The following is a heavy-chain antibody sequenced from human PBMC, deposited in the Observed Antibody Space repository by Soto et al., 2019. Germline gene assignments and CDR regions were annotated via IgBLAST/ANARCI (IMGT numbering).Heavy chain of an antibody. CDR2: IIPIFGTP. J-gene: IGHJ6*02. CDR3: ASRQGGNLDRDYNMDV. D-gene: IGHD4-4*01. V-gene: IGHV1-69*18. Sequence: QVRLVQSEAEVKKPGSSVKVSCKASGGVFRTFSIYWVRHAPGQGLEWLGSIIPIFGTPNYAPRFQGRVTISADESTTTAYMEVTSLTSEDTAMYFCASRQGGNLDRDYNMDVWGQGTTVTVSS. CDR1: GGVFRTFS.